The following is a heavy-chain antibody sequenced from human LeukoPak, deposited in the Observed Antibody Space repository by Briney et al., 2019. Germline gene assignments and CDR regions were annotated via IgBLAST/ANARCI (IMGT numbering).Heavy chain of an antibody. Sequence: SVKVSCKASGGTFSSYAISWVRQAPGQGLEWMGGIIPIFGTANYAQKFQGRVTITTDESTCTAYMELSSLRSEDTAVYYCATYSNYNPEHDAFDIWGQGTMVTVSS. V-gene: IGHV1-69*05. CDR2: IIPIFGTA. CDR3: ATYSNYNPEHDAFDI. J-gene: IGHJ3*02. D-gene: IGHD4-11*01. CDR1: GGTFSSYA.